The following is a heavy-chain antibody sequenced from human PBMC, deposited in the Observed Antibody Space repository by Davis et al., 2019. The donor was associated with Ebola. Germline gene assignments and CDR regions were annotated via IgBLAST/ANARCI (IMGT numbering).Heavy chain of an antibody. V-gene: IGHV3-48*03. Sequence: GGSLRLSCAASGFTFSSYEMNWVRQAPGKGLEWVSYISSSGSTIYYADSVKGRFTISRDNAKSSLFLQMNSLRDEDTAVYYCVRDRGVGASSNARSFDYWGQGTLVTVSS. J-gene: IGHJ4*02. D-gene: IGHD1-26*01. CDR2: ISSSGSTI. CDR3: VRDRGVGASSNARSFDY. CDR1: GFTFSSYE.